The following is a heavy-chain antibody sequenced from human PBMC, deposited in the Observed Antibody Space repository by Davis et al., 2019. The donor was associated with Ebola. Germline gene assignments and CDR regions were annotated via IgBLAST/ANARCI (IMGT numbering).Heavy chain of an antibody. V-gene: IGHV3-66*04. CDR2: IYSGGST. Sequence: GESLKISCAASGFTVSSNYMSWVRQAPGKGLEWVSVIYSGGSTYYADSVKGRFTISRDNSKNTLYLQMNSLRAEDTAIYYCARPRSSDYGDVRYYYYGMDVWGQGTTVTVSS. D-gene: IGHD4-17*01. CDR3: ARPRSSDYGDVRYYYYGMDV. CDR1: GFTVSSNY. J-gene: IGHJ6*02.